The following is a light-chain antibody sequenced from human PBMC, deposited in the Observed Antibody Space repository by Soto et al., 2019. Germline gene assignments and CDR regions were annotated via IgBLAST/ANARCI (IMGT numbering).Light chain of an antibody. J-gene: IGKJ4*01. Sequence: EIVLTQSPGTLSLSPGERATLSCRASQSVSGTYLTWYQQKPGQAPRRLIYGASIRDTGIPDRFSGSGSGTDFTLTISRLEPEDFAVYYCQYYGSSPRVTFGGGTKVEIK. CDR1: QSVSGTY. V-gene: IGKV3-20*01. CDR2: GAS. CDR3: QYYGSSPRVT.